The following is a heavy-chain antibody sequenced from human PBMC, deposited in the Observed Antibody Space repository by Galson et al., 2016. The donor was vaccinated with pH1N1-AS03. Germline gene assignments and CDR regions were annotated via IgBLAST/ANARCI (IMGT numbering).Heavy chain of an antibody. V-gene: IGHV3-7*01. Sequence: SLRLSCAASGFIFNSYWMAWVRQAPGKGLEWVANIKQAGSEKNYVDSVKGRFTISRDSDQNSLYLEMMSLRAEDTAVYYCTRDLLGWGRNYDSWGQGTLVTVSS. CDR2: IKQAGSEK. D-gene: IGHD3-16*01. J-gene: IGHJ5*01. CDR1: GFIFNSYW. CDR3: TRDLLGWGRNYDS.